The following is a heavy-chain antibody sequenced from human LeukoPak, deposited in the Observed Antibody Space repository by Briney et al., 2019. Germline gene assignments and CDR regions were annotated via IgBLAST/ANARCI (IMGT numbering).Heavy chain of an antibody. J-gene: IGHJ4*02. V-gene: IGHV4-39*01. D-gene: IGHD1-14*01. Sequence: PSETLSLTCTVSGASIRRNNYYWGWIRQPPGKGLEWIGTIYSSVSTYYNPSLKSRATISVDTSKNQFSLKLTSVTAADTAVFYCVCGSGYFFDYWGQGTLVTVSS. CDR3: VCGSGYFFDY. CDR1: GASIRRNNYY. CDR2: IYSSVST.